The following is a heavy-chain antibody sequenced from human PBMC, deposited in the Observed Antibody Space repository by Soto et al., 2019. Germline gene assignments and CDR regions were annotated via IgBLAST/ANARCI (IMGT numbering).Heavy chain of an antibody. V-gene: IGHV4-31*03. J-gene: IGHJ6*02. CDR3: ARRDPSYGTDF. CDR2: IYYSGST. Sequence: SETLSLTCTVSGGSISSGGYYWSWIRQHPGKGLEWIGYIYYSGSTYYNPSLKSRVTISVDTSKNQFSLKLSSVTAADTAVYYCARRDPSYGTDFCDQGLTLTVSS. CDR1: GGSISSGGYY.